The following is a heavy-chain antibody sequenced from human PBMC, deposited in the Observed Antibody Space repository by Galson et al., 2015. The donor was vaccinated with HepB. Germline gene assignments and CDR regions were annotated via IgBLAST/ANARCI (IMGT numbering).Heavy chain of an antibody. CDR3: ATVDYYGSGSYHYYGMDV. CDR1: GYTLTELS. J-gene: IGHJ6*02. CDR2: FDPEDGET. V-gene: IGHV1-24*01. Sequence: SVKVSCKVSGYTLTELSMHWVRQAPGKGLEWMGGFDPEDGETIYAQKFQGRVTMTEDTSTDTAYMELSSLRSEDTAVYCCATVDYYGSGSYHYYGMDVWGQGTTVTVSS. D-gene: IGHD3-10*01.